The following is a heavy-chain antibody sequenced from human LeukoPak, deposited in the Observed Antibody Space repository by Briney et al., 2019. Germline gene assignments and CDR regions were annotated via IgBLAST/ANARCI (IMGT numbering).Heavy chain of an antibody. J-gene: IGHJ4*02. CDR3: ARHAGGISATGTRPFDY. CDR1: GGSFSGYY. CDR2: IYYSGST. D-gene: IGHD6-13*01. V-gene: IGHV4-39*01. Sequence: PSETLSVTCAVYGGSFSGYYWGWIRQPPGKGLEWIGSIYYSGSTYYNPSLKSRVTMSVDTSKNQFSLKLSSVTAADTAVYYCARHAGGISATGTRPFDYWGQGTLVTVSS.